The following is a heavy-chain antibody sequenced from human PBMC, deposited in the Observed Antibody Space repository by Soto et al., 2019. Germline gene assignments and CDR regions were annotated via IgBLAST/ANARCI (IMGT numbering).Heavy chain of an antibody. CDR1: GGSFSSYF. D-gene: IGHD3-16*01. CDR3: ARVDSAAYYFDS. V-gene: IGHV4-59*01. Sequence: SETLSLTCTVSGGSFSSYFWSWVRQPPGKGLEWIGYLSYSGTTSYNPSLKTRVTISVDTSKNQFSLELSSVTAADTAVYYCARVDSAAYYFDSWGQGILVTVS. CDR2: LSYSGTT. J-gene: IGHJ4*02.